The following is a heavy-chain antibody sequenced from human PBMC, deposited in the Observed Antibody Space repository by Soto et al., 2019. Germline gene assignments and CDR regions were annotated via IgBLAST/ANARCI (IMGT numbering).Heavy chain of an antibody. D-gene: IGHD3-22*01. CDR2: MNPNSGNT. CDR1: GYTFTSYD. V-gene: IGHV1-8*01. J-gene: IGHJ4*02. CDR3: ARGIAGYYDSSGLAGIDY. Sequence: ASVKVSCKASGYTFTSYDINWVRQATGQGLEWMGWMNPNSGNTGYAQKFQGRVTMTRNTSISTAYMELSSLRSEDTAVYYCARGIAGYYDSSGLAGIDYWGQGTLVTVSS.